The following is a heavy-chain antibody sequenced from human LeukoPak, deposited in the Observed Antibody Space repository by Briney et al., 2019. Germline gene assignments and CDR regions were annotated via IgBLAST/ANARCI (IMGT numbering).Heavy chain of an antibody. CDR1: GFSFSDYA. J-gene: IGHJ4*02. D-gene: IGHD3-10*01. CDR3: AKGALWLGELPG. Sequence: GGSLRLSCAASGFSFSDYAVHWVRQAPGKGLEWVSAISASGGSTYYADSVKGRFTISRDNSKNTLYLQMNSPSAKDTALYYCAKGALWLGELPGWGQGTLVTVSS. CDR2: ISASGGST. V-gene: IGHV3-23*01.